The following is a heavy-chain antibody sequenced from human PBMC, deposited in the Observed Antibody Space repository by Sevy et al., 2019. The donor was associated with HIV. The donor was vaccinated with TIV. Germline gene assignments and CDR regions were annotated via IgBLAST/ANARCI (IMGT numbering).Heavy chain of an antibody. CDR1: GFNFRNYW. CDR3: VRANEVGASILDA. D-gene: IGHD1-26*01. Sequence: GGSLRLSCVASGFNFRNYWMSWVRQAPGKGLECVADIRQDGSEAYYVDSVKGRFTISRDNAKNSLYLQMNSLRDEDTAMYFCVRANEVGASILDAWGQGTPVTVSS. CDR2: IRQDGSEA. V-gene: IGHV3-7*03. J-gene: IGHJ5*02.